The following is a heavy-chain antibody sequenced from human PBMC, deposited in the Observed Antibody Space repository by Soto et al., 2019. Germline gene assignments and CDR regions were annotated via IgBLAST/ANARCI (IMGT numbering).Heavy chain of an antibody. CDR1: GFTFSSYS. D-gene: IGHD6-13*01. J-gene: IGHJ6*02. V-gene: IGHV3-48*04. CDR2: ISSSGSTI. CDR3: AREPTHYRAAAYYGMDV. Sequence: GGSLRLSCAASGFTFSSYSMNWVRQAPGKGLEWVSSISSSGSTIYYADSVKGRFTISRDNAKNSLYLQMNSLRAEDTAVYYCAREPTHYRAAAYYGMDVWGQGTTVTVSS.